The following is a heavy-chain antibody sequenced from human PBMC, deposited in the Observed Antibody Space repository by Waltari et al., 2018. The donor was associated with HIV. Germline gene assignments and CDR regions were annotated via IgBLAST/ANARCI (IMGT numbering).Heavy chain of an antibody. J-gene: IGHJ5*02. CDR2: INPRGGST. D-gene: IGHD2-21*01. CDR1: GYTFTSYY. Sequence: QVQLVQSGAEVKKPGASVKVSCKASGYTFTSYYMHWVRQAPGQGLEGMGIINPRGGSTSYAQKFQGRVTMTRDTSTSTVYMELSSLRSEDTAVYYCARMKYSQDWFDPWGQGTLVTVSS. V-gene: IGHV1-46*01. CDR3: ARMKYSQDWFDP.